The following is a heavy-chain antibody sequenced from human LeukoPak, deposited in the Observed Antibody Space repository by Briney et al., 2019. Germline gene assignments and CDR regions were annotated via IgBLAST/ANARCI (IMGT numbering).Heavy chain of an antibody. D-gene: IGHD4-17*01. CDR2: INPNSGGT. V-gene: IGHV1-2*02. Sequence: ASVKVACKASGYTFTGYYMHWVRQAPGQGLEWMGWINPNSGGTNYAQKFQGRATMTRDTSISTAYMELSRLRSDDTAVYYCARSGRGMTTVTRGRPPITDNTHEEHDAFDIWGQGTMVTVSS. J-gene: IGHJ3*02. CDR1: GYTFTGYY. CDR3: ARSGRGMTTVTRGRPPITDNTHEEHDAFDI.